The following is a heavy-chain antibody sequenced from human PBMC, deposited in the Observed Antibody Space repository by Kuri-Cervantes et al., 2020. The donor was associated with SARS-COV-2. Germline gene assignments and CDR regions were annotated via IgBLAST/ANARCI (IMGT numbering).Heavy chain of an antibody. CDR2: IYYSGST. J-gene: IGHJ3*02. V-gene: IGHV4-39*01. CDR1: GGSISSSSYY. CDR3: ARSVTKDFWSGVDI. Sequence: SESLSLTWTVSGGSISSSSYYWGWIRQPPGKGLEWIGSIYYSGSTCYNPSLKSRVTISVDTSKNQFSLKLSSVTAADTAVYYCARSVTKDFWSGVDIWGQGTMVTVSS. D-gene: IGHD3-3*01.